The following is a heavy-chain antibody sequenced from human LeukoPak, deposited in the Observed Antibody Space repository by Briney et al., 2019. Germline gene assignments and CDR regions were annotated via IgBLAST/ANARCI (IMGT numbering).Heavy chain of an antibody. V-gene: IGHV1-18*01. J-gene: IGHJ4*02. CDR1: GYTFTSYG. Sequence: GASVKVSCKASGYTFTSYGISWVRQAPGQGLEWMGWISAYNGNTNYAQKLQGRVTMTTDTSTSTAYMELRSLRSDDTAVYYCARGRRIVGATKIIDYWGQGTLVTVSS. CDR2: ISAYNGNT. D-gene: IGHD1-26*01. CDR3: ARGRRIVGATKIIDY.